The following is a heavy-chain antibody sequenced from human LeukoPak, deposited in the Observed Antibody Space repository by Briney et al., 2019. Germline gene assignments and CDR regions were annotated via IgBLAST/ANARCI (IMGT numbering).Heavy chain of an antibody. J-gene: IGHJ4*02. V-gene: IGHV4-31*03. CDR1: GGSISSVGYY. D-gene: IGHD6-13*01. CDR3: ARRGAAAGYFDY. Sequence: SQTLSLTCTVSGGSISSVGYYWSWIRQQPVRGREWIGYIYYSGSTYYNPSLKSRVTISVDTSKNQFSLKLSSVTAADTAVYYCARRGAAAGYFDYWGQGTLVTVSS. CDR2: IYYSGST.